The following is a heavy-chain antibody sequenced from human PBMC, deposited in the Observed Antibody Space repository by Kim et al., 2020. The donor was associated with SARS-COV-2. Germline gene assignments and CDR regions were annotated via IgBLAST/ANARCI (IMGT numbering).Heavy chain of an antibody. Sequence: GGSLRLSCAASGFTFTNYAMSWVRRTPGKGLEWVSAISGGGGSTKYADSVEGRFIISRDNSKNTLYLQMNSLRADDTAVYYCAKDSVPSIYYFYYMDLWGKGTTVTVSS. J-gene: IGHJ6*03. CDR2: ISGGGGST. CDR3: AKDSVPSIYYFYYMDL. CDR1: GFTFTNYA. V-gene: IGHV3-23*01. D-gene: IGHD3-10*01.